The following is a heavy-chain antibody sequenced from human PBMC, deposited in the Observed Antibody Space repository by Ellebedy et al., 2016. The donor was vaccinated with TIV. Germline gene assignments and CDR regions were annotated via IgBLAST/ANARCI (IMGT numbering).Heavy chain of an antibody. V-gene: IGHV4-59*01. CDR1: GGSISNYY. CDR3: ARRYSSAWYLAFDI. Sequence: MPSETLSLTCNVSGGSISNYYWNWIRQPPGKGLEWIGYIQYSGSTSYNPYLRSPVTISADTSKNQFSLRLSSVSAADTAVYYCARRYSSAWYLAFDIWGQGTMVTVSS. CDR2: IQYSGST. D-gene: IGHD6-19*01. J-gene: IGHJ3*02.